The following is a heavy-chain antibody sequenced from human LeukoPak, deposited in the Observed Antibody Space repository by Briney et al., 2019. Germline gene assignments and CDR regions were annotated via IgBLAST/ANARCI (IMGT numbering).Heavy chain of an antibody. CDR3: ARARDGYNSGAFDI. Sequence: GGSLRLSCAASGFSFRDYYMTWIRQAPGKGLEWISYISSSGSSIYYADSVKGRFTISRDNAKNSLYLQMNSLRAEDTAVYYCARARDGYNSGAFDIWGQGTMVTVSS. V-gene: IGHV3-11*04. CDR2: ISSSGSSI. J-gene: IGHJ3*02. D-gene: IGHD5-24*01. CDR1: GFSFRDYY.